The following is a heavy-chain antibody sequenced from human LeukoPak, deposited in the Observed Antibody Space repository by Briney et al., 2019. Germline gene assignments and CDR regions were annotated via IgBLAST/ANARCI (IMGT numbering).Heavy chain of an antibody. CDR1: GFTFSTYA. CDR2: ISGSSSHT. D-gene: IGHD6-19*01. J-gene: IGHJ4*02. V-gene: IGHV3-21*01. Sequence: GGSRRLSCGASGFTFSTYAMRWGRPAPGKGLEWVSSISGSSSHTYYADARKGRFTISRDNARNSLYLQLNSLRADDTAVYYCATDSPVAGSNALAYWGQGTLVTVSS. CDR3: ATDSPVAGSNALAY.